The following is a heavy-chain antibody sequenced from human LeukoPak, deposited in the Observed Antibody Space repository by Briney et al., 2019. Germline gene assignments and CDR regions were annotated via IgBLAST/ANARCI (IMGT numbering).Heavy chain of an antibody. CDR3: ARYFGTTGTPNC. CDR1: GGSISSSSYY. J-gene: IGHJ4*02. D-gene: IGHD1-1*01. V-gene: IGHV4-39*01. Sequence: PSETLSLTCTVSGGSISSSSYYWGWIRQPPGKGLEWIGSIYYSGSTYYNPSLKGRVTISVDTSKNQFSLKLSSVTAADTAVYYCARYFGTTGTPNCWGQGTLVTVSS. CDR2: IYYSGST.